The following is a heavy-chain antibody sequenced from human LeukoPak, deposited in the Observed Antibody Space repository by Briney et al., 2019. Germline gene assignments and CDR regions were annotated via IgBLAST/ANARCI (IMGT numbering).Heavy chain of an antibody. V-gene: IGHV3-74*01. J-gene: IGHJ4*02. CDR1: GFTFSSYW. Sequence: PGGSLRLSCAASGFTFSSYWMHWVRQAPGKGLVWVSRISRDGSAISYADSVKGRFTISRDNAKNTLYLQMNSLRAEDTAVYYCAWTGFHYWGQGTLVTVSP. CDR3: AWTGFHY. CDR2: ISRDGSAI. D-gene: IGHD1-1*01.